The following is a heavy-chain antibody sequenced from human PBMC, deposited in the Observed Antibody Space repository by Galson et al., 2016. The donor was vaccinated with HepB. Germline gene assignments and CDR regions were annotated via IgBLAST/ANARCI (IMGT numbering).Heavy chain of an antibody. CDR1: GGSVSSSSYY. CDR3: ARSSRPSGSCSGADCYRFGAFEI. J-gene: IGHJ3*02. D-gene: IGHD2-15*01. CDR2: IYYTGNT. Sequence: SETLSLTCTVSGGSVSSSSYYWGWIRQPPGKGLEWVGSIYYTGNTYSNPSLKSRVSMSIDMFKNEFSLILSSVTAADTALFYCARSSRPSGSCSGADCYRFGAFEIWGQGTMVTVSS. V-gene: IGHV4-39*01.